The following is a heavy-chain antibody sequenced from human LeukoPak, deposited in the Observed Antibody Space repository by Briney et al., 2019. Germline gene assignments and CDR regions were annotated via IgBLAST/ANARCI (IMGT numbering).Heavy chain of an antibody. V-gene: IGHV1-8*01. CDR1: GYTFTIYD. J-gene: IGHJ6*03. CDR3: ARYSYGWPYYYYMDV. CDR2: MNPNSGNT. D-gene: IGHD5-18*01. Sequence: GASVTVSFKASGYTFTIYDINWVRQATGQGLEWMGWMNPNSGNTGYAQEFQGRVSMTRNTSISTAYIELSSLRSEDTAVYYCARYSYGWPYYYYMDVWGKGTTVTISS.